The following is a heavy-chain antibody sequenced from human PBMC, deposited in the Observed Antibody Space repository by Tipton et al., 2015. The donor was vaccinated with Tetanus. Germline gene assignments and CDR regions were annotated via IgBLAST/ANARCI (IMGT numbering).Heavy chain of an antibody. J-gene: IGHJ4*02. D-gene: IGHD4-17*01. V-gene: IGHV4-4*07. CDR1: ADSFTNFY. Sequence: TLSLTCTVSADSFTNFYWTWIRQPAGKGLEWIGRIDTSGITNYNPSLKSRATMSVDTSKNQFSLKLSSVTAADTAVYYCARGFGAYWYYFDYWGQGTLVTVSS. CDR3: ARGFGAYWYYFDY. CDR2: IDTSGIT.